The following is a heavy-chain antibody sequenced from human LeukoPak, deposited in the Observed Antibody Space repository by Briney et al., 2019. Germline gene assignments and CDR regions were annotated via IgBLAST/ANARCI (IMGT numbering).Heavy chain of an antibody. CDR2: FNPENGNT. V-gene: IGHV1-18*01. CDR1: GYSFVGYE. CDR3: ARGPQQLVGQGYYYMDV. Sequence: ASVKVSCKASGYSFVGYEITWVRQAPGQGLEWMGWFNPENGNTNYAQKLQGRVTMTTDTSTSTAYMELRSLRSDDTAVYYCARGPQQLVGQGYYYMDVWGKGTTVTVSS. D-gene: IGHD6-13*01. J-gene: IGHJ6*03.